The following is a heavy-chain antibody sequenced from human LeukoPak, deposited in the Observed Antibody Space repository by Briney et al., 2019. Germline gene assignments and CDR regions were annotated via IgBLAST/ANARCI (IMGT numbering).Heavy chain of an antibody. CDR2: IKQDGSEK. V-gene: IGHV3-7*03. J-gene: IGHJ6*03. CDR1: GFTFSSYW. CDR3: AKYCPKVEPPDYMDV. D-gene: IGHD1-26*01. Sequence: GGSLRLSCAASGFTFSSYWMSWVRQAPGKGLEWVANIKQDGSEKYYVDSVKGRFTVSRDNSKNTLYLQMNSLRVEDTAVYYCAKYCPKVEPPDYMDVWGKGTTVTVS.